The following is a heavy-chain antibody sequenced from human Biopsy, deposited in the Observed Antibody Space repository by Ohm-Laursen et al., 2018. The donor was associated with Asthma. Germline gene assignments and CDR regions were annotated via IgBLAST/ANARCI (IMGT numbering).Heavy chain of an antibody. CDR2: ISVYNGNT. CDR3: ARAVDYSHYYGIDV. V-gene: IGHV1-18*01. D-gene: IGHD3-10*01. J-gene: IGHJ6*02. CDR1: SYTFNSAC. Sequence: ASVTASCHTSSYTFNSACTTWVRQAPGQGLEWMGWISVYNGNTKVAQKLQDRVTMITDTSTSTAYMELRSLRSDDTAVYFCARAVDYSHYYGIDVWGQGTTVTVS.